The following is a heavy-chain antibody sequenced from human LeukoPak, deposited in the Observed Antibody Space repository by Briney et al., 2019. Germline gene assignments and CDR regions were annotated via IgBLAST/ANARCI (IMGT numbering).Heavy chain of an antibody. Sequence: GGSLRLSCAASGFTFSSYGMHWVRQAPGKGLEWVAVISYDGSNKYYADSVKGRFTISRDNSKNTLYLQMNSLRAEDTAVYFCARVASSSGKGGAFDIWGQGTMVTVSS. CDR3: ARVASSSGKGGAFDI. CDR2: ISYDGSNK. V-gene: IGHV3-30*03. CDR1: GFTFSSYG. D-gene: IGHD6-19*01. J-gene: IGHJ3*02.